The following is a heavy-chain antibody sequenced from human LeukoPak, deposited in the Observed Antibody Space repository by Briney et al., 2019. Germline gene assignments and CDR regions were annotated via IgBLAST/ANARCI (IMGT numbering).Heavy chain of an antibody. V-gene: IGHV4-4*07. J-gene: IGHJ4*02. D-gene: IGHD3-22*01. Sequence: SETLSLTCTVSGGSVSSYYWSWIRQPPGKGLEWIGRIYTSGSTNYNPSLKSRVAMSVDTSKNHFSLKLSSVTAADTAVYYCARDGYYYDSSGYSYYFDYWGQGTMVTVSS. CDR3: ARDGYYYDSSGYSYYFDY. CDR1: GGSVSSYY. CDR2: IYTSGST.